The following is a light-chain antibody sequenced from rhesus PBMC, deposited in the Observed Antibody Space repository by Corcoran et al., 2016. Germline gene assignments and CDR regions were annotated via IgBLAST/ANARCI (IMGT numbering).Light chain of an antibody. J-gene: IGLJ1*01. CDR1: SNDIGGYIY. V-gene: IGLV2-32*01. Sequence: QAALTQPRSVSGSPGQSVTISCTGTSNDIGGYIYVSWYQQHPGTAPKLMIYEGTKRPSGVSDRFSGSKSGSTASLTISGLQAEYEAAYYCCSYAVSYTYIFGLGTRLTVL. CDR2: EGT. CDR3: CSYAVSYTYI.